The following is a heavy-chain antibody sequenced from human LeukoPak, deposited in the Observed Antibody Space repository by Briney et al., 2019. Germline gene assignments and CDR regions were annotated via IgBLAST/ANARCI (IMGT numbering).Heavy chain of an antibody. D-gene: IGHD6-19*01. CDR3: ARDFPGYSSGWPSWFDY. Sequence: PSETLSLTCTVSGGSISSYYWSWIRQPAGKGLEWIGRIYTSGSTNYNPSLKSRVTISVDMSKNQFSLKLSSVTAADTAVYYCARDFPGYSSGWPSWFDYWGQGTLVTVSS. CDR2: IYTSGST. J-gene: IGHJ4*02. CDR1: GGSISSYY. V-gene: IGHV4-4*07.